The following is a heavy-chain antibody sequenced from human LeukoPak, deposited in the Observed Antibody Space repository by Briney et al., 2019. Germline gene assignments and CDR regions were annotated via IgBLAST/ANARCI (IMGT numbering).Heavy chain of an antibody. D-gene: IGHD6-13*01. CDR3: ARDCMVEQQLADAFDI. V-gene: IGHV3-7*01. CDR1: GFTFSSYW. J-gene: IGHJ3*02. CDR2: IKQDGSEK. Sequence: GGSLRLSCAASGFTFSSYWMSWVRQAPGKGLEWVANIKQDGSEKYYVDSVKGRFTIPRDNAKNSLYLQMNSLRAEDTAVYYCARDCMVEQQLADAFDIWGQGTMVTVSS.